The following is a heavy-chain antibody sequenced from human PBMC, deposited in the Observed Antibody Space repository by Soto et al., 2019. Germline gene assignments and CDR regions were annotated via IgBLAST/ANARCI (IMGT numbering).Heavy chain of an antibody. CDR2: IMPIFATP. Sequence: QVQLMQSGAEVKKPGSSVKVSCKASGGTFSTSAISWVRQAPGEGLEWVGGIMPIFATPDYAQKFQGRVTISADESTATAYLELTSLTTDDTAVYYCARDKDRQQLGGNYYYILDVWGQGPASTVSS. CDR3: ARDKDRQQLGGNYYYILDV. V-gene: IGHV1-69*12. J-gene: IGHJ6*02. CDR1: GGTFSTSA. D-gene: IGHD3-3*02.